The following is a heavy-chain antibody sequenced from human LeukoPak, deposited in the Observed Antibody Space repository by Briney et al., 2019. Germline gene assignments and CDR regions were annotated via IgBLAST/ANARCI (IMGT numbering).Heavy chain of an antibody. Sequence: GGSLRLSCAASGFTLSSNYMSWVRQAPGKGLEWVSVIYSGGSTYYAVSVKARFTISRDNSKNMLYLQMNSLRAEDRAVYYCASGEWVLLSYWGQGTLVTVSS. CDR2: IYSGGST. J-gene: IGHJ4*02. CDR1: GFTLSSNY. V-gene: IGHV3-53*01. D-gene: IGHD3-10*01. CDR3: ASGEWVLLSY.